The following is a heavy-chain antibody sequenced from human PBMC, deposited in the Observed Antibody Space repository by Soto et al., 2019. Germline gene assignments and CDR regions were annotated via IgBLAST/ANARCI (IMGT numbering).Heavy chain of an antibody. CDR3: AKGFGYYDSSGYFDY. CDR2: ISGSGGST. V-gene: IGHV3-23*01. CDR1: GFTSSSYA. Sequence: GGSLRLSCAASGFTSSSYAMSWVRQAPGKGLEWVSAISGSGGSTYYADSVKGRFTISRDNSKNTLYLQMNSLRAEDTAVYYCAKGFGYYDSSGYFDYWGQGTLVTVSS. D-gene: IGHD3-22*01. J-gene: IGHJ4*02.